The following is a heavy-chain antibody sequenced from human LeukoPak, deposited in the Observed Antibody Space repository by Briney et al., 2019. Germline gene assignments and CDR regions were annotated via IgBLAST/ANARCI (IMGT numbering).Heavy chain of an antibody. D-gene: IGHD5-24*01. Sequence: PSQTLSLTCTVSGGSISSGGYYWSWIRQHPGKGLEGIGYIYYSGSTYYNPSLTSRVTISVDTSKNQFSLKLSSVTAADTAVYYCARVGRDGYNYGTSGYFDYWGQGTLVTVSS. J-gene: IGHJ4*02. CDR1: GGSISSGGYY. CDR2: IYYSGST. CDR3: ARVGRDGYNYGTSGYFDY. V-gene: IGHV4-31*03.